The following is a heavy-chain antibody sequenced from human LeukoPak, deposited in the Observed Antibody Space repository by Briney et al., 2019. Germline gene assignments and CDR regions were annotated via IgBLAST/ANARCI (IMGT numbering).Heavy chain of an antibody. Sequence: GGSLRLSCAASGFTFSSYAMHWVRQAPGKGLEYVSAISSNGGSTYYANSVKGRFTISRDNSKNTLYLQMGSLRAEDMAVYYCARDLGSSGYPYWYFDLWGRGTLVTVSS. CDR1: GFTFSSYA. D-gene: IGHD3-22*01. CDR3: ARDLGSSGYPYWYFDL. V-gene: IGHV3-64*01. CDR2: ISSNGGST. J-gene: IGHJ2*01.